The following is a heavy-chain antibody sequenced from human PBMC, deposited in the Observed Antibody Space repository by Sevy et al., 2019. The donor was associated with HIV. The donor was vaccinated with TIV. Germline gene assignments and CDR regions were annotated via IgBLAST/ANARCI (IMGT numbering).Heavy chain of an antibody. CDR2: IKPDGSEK. Sequence: GGSLRLSCAGSGFTFGNNWMTWVRQAPGKGLEWVASIKPDGSEKNYVDSVKGRLTISRDNAKNSVFLQMNSLRAEDTAVYYCAKEGNFWSGRDAFDIWGQGTTVTVSS. CDR1: GFTFGNNW. J-gene: IGHJ3*02. CDR3: AKEGNFWSGRDAFDI. V-gene: IGHV3-7*03. D-gene: IGHD3-3*01.